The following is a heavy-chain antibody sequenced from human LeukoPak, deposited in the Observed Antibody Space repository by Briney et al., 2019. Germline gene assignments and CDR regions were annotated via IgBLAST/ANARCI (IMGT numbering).Heavy chain of an antibody. CDR3: ARRLSSWYKFDY. CDR1: GGSISSSSYY. Sequence: PSETLSLTCTVSGGSISSSSYYWGWIRQPPGKGLEWIGSIYYSGSTYYNPSLKSRVTISVDTSKNQFSLKLSSVTAADTAVYYCARRLSSWYKFDYWGQGTLVTVSS. J-gene: IGHJ4*02. V-gene: IGHV4-39*01. D-gene: IGHD6-13*01. CDR2: IYYSGST.